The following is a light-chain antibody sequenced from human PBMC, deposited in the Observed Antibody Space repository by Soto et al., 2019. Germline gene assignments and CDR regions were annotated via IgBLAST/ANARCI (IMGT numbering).Light chain of an antibody. J-gene: IGKJ1*01. Sequence: EIVMTQSPATVSVSPGERATLSCRTSQSVTSNLAWYQQKPGQAPRLLFYAASTRATGVPARFSGSGSGTDFTLTISSLQSEDFAVYFCQQYNSWPRTFGQGTKVEIK. CDR3: QQYNSWPRT. V-gene: IGKV3-15*01. CDR1: QSVTSN. CDR2: AAS.